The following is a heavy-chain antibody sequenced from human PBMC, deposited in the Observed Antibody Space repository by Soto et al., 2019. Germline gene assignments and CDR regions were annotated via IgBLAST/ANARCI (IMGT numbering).Heavy chain of an antibody. CDR2: ISYDGSNK. CDR3: AKDNYYYDSSGSKPFYGMDV. CDR1: GFTFSSYG. D-gene: IGHD3-22*01. J-gene: IGHJ6*02. V-gene: IGHV3-30*18. Sequence: GGSLRLSCAASGFTFSSYGMHWVRQAPGKGLEWVAVISYDGSNKYYADSVKGRFTISRDNSKNTLYLQMNSLRAEDTAVYYCAKDNYYYDSSGSKPFYGMDVWGQGTTVTVSS.